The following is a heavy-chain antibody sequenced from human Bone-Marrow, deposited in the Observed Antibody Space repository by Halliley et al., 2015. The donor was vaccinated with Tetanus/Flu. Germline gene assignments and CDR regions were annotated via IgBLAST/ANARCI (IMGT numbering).Heavy chain of an antibody. J-gene: IGHJ4*02. Sequence: PGKGLEWIGYVYDRGSTNYNPSLKSRVTMSRDTSKNRFSLNLSSVTAADTAVYYCVTGAGWLPDYWGEGTLVTVS. D-gene: IGHD5-12*01. CDR3: VTGAGWLPDY. CDR2: VYDRGST. V-gene: IGHV4-59*13.